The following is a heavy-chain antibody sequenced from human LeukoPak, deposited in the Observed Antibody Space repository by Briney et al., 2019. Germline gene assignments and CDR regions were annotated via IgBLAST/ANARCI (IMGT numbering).Heavy chain of an antibody. CDR1: GFTFSSYS. D-gene: IGHD1-26*01. V-gene: IGHV3-66*01. CDR2: IYSGGST. CDR3: ARDRSGSSES. Sequence: GSLRLPCAASGFTFSSYSMSWVRQAPGKGLEWVSVIYSGGSTYYADSVKGRFTISRDNSKNTLYLQMNSLRAEDTAVYYCARDRSGSSESWGQGTLVTVSS. J-gene: IGHJ5*02.